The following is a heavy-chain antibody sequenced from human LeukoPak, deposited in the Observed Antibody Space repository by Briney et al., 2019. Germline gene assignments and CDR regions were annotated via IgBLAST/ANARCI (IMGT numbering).Heavy chain of an antibody. Sequence: ASVKVSCKASGYTFTSYGISWVRQAPGQGLEWMGWISAYNGNTNYAQKLQGRVTMTTDTSTSTAYTELSSLRSEDTAVYYCARGYGQWELLPWGYWGQGTLVTVSS. V-gene: IGHV1-18*01. D-gene: IGHD1-26*01. CDR3: ARGYGQWELLPWGY. CDR2: ISAYNGNT. CDR1: GYTFTSYG. J-gene: IGHJ4*02.